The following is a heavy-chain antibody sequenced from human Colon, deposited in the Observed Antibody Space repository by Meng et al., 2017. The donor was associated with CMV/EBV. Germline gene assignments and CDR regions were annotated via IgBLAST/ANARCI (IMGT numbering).Heavy chain of an antibody. D-gene: IGHD3-3*01. J-gene: IGHJ6*02. CDR1: GYSFTTQW. CDR2: IYPADSDT. CDR3: ARGGVVNGLDV. V-gene: IGHV5-51*01. Sequence: GGSLRLSCKTSGYSFTTQWIGWVRQMPGKGLEWMGLIYPADSDTRYSPSFQGQVTISADKSISTAYLQWSSLKASDTATYYCARGGVVNGLDVWGQGTSVTVSS.